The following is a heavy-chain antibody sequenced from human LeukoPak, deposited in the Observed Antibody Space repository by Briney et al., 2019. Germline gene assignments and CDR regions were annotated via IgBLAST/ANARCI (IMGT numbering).Heavy chain of an antibody. Sequence: PSETLSLTCTVSGGSISSSSYYWGWIRQPPGKGLEWIGSIYYSGSTYYNPSLKSRVTISVDTSKNQFSLKLSSVTAADTAVYYCARGHYYGSGSHFDYWGQGTLVTVSS. CDR2: IYYSGST. J-gene: IGHJ4*02. V-gene: IGHV4-39*07. D-gene: IGHD3-10*01. CDR1: GGSISSSSYY. CDR3: ARGHYYGSGSHFDY.